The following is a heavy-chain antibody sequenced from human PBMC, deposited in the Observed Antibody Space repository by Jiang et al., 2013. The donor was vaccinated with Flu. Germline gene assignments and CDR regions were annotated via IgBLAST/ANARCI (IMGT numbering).Heavy chain of an antibody. CDR2: IYHSGST. J-gene: IGHJ6*02. D-gene: IGHD6-19*01. Sequence: GSGLVKPLRGPVSLTCAVSGGSISSSNWWSWVRQPPGKGLEWIGEIYHSGSTNYNPSLKSRVTISVDKSKNQFSPKLSSVTAADTAVYYCARVKVIAVAPSXTKDYYGMDVWGQGTTVTVSS. CDR1: GGSISSSNW. CDR3: ARVKVIAVAPSXTKDYYGMDV. V-gene: IGHV4-4*02.